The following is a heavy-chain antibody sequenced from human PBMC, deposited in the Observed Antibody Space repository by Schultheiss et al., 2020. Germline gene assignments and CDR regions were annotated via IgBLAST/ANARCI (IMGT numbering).Heavy chain of an antibody. V-gene: IGHV4-34*11. Sequence: SQTLSLTCAVYGGSFSGYYWSWIRQPPGKGLEWIGSIYYSGSTNYNPSLKSRVTMSVDTSKNQFSLKLSSVTAADTAVYYCAKDKSSWYSGYFDYWGQGTLVNV. CDR1: GGSFSGYY. CDR3: AKDKSSWYSGYFDY. J-gene: IGHJ4*02. D-gene: IGHD6-13*01. CDR2: IYYSGST.